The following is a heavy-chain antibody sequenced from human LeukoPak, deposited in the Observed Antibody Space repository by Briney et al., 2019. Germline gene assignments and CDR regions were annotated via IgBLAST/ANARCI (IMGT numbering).Heavy chain of an antibody. CDR3: ATRSSIWSGYQDTLYYFDS. CDR1: AGSISSYY. V-gene: IGHV4-59*01. Sequence: SETLSLTCTVFAGSISSYYCSWIRQPPGRRLEWIGHIYYSGSTNYNPSLKSRVTISVDTSKNQFSLKLSSVTAADTVLYYCATRSSIWSGYQDTLYYFDSWGQGTLVTVSS. J-gene: IGHJ4*02. D-gene: IGHD3-3*01. CDR2: IYYSGST.